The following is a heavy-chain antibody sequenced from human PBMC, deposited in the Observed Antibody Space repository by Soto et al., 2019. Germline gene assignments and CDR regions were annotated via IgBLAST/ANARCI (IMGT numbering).Heavy chain of an antibody. J-gene: IGHJ4*02. CDR1: GGSFSGYY. V-gene: IGHV4-34*01. D-gene: IGHD3-3*01. CDR3: ARVWKVVRGFGVVIIWYFDY. Sequence: SETLSLTCAVYGGSFSGYYWSWIRQPPGKGLEWIGEINHSGSTNYNPSLKSRVTISVDTSKNQFSLKLSSVTAADTAVYYCARVWKVVRGFGVVIIWYFDYWGQGTLVTVSS. CDR2: INHSGST.